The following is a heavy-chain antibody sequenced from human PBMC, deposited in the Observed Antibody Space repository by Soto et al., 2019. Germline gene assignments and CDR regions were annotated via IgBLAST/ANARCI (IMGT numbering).Heavy chain of an antibody. V-gene: IGHV3-30-3*01. D-gene: IGHD3-22*01. CDR1: GFNFSDYV. CDR3: AREGYYDSRGYPYGIDV. J-gene: IGHJ6*02. Sequence: GGSLRLSCTASGFNFSDYVVHWARQAPGRGLEWMAFISFDGSNKYYAGFGKGRLTISRDNSKNMIYLRLNSLRAEDAAVYSCAREGYYDSRGYPYGIDVWGQGTTVTVSS. CDR2: ISFDGSNK.